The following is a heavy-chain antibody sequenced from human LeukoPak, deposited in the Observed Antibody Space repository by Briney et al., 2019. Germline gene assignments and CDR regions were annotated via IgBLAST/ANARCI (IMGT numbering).Heavy chain of an antibody. CDR3: ARSPTSPTDDAQTRRIYDILTGYLDAFDI. CDR1: GYSFTSYW. D-gene: IGHD3-9*01. CDR2: IYPGDSDT. V-gene: IGHV5-51*01. Sequence: GESLKISCKGSGYSFTSYWIGWVRQMPGKGLEWMGIIYPGDSDTRYSPSFQGQVTISADKSISTAYLQWSSLKASDTAMYYCARSPTSPTDDAQTRRIYDILTGYLDAFDIWGQGTMVTVSS. J-gene: IGHJ3*02.